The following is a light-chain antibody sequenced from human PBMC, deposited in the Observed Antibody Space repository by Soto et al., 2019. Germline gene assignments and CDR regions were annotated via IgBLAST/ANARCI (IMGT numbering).Light chain of an antibody. V-gene: IGLV2-14*01. Sequence: SVLTQPASVSGSPGQSITISCTGTASDVGGYNYVSWYPQHPGKAPQLMIHAVSNRPSGISSRFSGSKSGNTASLTISGLQSEDEADYFCCSYTSRTTYVFGTGTKVTVL. CDR2: AVS. CDR3: CSYTSRTTYV. CDR1: ASDVGGYNY. J-gene: IGLJ1*01.